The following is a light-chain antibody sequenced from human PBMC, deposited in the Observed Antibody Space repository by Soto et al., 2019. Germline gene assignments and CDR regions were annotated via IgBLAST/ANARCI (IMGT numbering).Light chain of an antibody. CDR1: QQVLPSSNDKNY. V-gene: IGKV4-1*01. CDR2: CAS. J-gene: IGKJ2*01. CDR3: LQYSSSLYL. Sequence: DIVMTQAPDSLAVSLGERAPIKCKSSQQVLPSSNDKNYLAWDQQKPGQPPQLLIYCASTRESGVPDRFSGSVSETAFPLKSRSLQAEEVAVYYCLQYSSSLYLLGPATK.